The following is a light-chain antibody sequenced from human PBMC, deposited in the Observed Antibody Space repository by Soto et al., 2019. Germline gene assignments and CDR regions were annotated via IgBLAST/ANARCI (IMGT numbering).Light chain of an antibody. J-gene: IGKJ2*01. V-gene: IGKV1-33*01. CDR3: QQYDHVFRNT. CDR2: DAS. Sequence: DIPITQSPSSLSASVGDRVTITCQASQDISNYLNWYQQRPGEAPNLLIYDASALAPGVPSRFSGSGSGTDFTLTITSLQPEDAATYYCQQYDHVFRNTFGQGTKLGIK. CDR1: QDISNY.